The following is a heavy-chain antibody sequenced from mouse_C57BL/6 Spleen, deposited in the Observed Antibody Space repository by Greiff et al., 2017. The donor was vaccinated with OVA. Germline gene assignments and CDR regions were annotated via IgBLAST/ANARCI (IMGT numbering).Heavy chain of an antibody. CDR2: IDPSDSYT. J-gene: IGHJ4*01. V-gene: IGHV1-59*01. D-gene: IGHD1-1*01. Sequence: QVQLQQPGAELVRPGTSVKLSCKASGYTFTSYWMHWVKQRPGQGLEWIGVIDPSDSYTNYNQKFKGKATLTVDTSSSTAYMQLSSLTSEDSAVYYCARSGSTGDYAMGYWGQGTSVTVAS. CDR1: GYTFTSYW. CDR3: ARSGSTGDYAMGY.